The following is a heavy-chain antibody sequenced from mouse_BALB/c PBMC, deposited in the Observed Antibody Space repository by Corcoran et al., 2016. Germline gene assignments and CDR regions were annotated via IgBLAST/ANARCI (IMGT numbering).Heavy chain of an antibody. Sequence: PLQQSGPKRVNPGASVMMSCKASGYTFTSYVMPWVKPKPGQGLEWIGYISPYNDGTKYTEKFKGKATLTSDKSSSTAYMELSSLTSEDSAVYYCAREVPGGNPYDYWGQGTTLTVSS. V-gene: IGHV1S136*01. J-gene: IGHJ2*01. CDR1: GYTFTSYV. CDR2: ISPYNDGT. CDR3: AREVPGGNPYDY.